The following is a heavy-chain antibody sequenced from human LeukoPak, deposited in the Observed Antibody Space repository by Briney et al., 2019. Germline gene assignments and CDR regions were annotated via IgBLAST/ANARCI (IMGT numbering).Heavy chain of an antibody. CDR2: ISSSGSTI. J-gene: IGHJ4*02. D-gene: IGHD3-10*01. CDR1: GFTFSDYY. Sequence: GGSLRLSCAASGFTFSDYYMSWIRQAPGKGLEWVSYISSSGSTIYYADSVKGRFTISRDNSKNTLYLQMNSLRAEDTAVYYCAKDMVRGVILYWGQGTLVTVSS. V-gene: IGHV3-11*01. CDR3: AKDMVRGVILY.